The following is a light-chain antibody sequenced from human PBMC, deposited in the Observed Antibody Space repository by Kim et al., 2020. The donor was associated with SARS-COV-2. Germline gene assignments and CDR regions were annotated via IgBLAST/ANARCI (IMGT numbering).Light chain of an antibody. CDR2: VAS. CDR1: QSVSSN. Sequence: EIQMTQSPSTLSVSPGERATLSCRASQSVSSNLAWYQQKPGQAPSLLIYVASTRATGVPARFRGSGSGTEFTLTISSLEPEDFAVYYCQQYQQWTRTFGRGTKVDIK. J-gene: IGKJ4*01. V-gene: IGKV3-15*01. CDR3: QQYQQWTRT.